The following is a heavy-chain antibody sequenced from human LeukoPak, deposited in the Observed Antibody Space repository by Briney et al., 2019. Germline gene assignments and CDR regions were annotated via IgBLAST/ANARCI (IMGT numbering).Heavy chain of an antibody. Sequence: GGSLRLSCAASGFTFSSSGMHWVRQAPGKGLEWVSVISYDGSNKYYADSVKGGFTISRDNSKNTLYLQMSSLRAENTAVYYCAKDFPPYCSSSSCLPGYWGQGTLVTVSS. CDR3: AKDFPPYCSSSSCLPGY. D-gene: IGHD2-2*01. CDR2: ISYDGSNK. J-gene: IGHJ4*02. V-gene: IGHV3-30*18. CDR1: GFTFSSSG.